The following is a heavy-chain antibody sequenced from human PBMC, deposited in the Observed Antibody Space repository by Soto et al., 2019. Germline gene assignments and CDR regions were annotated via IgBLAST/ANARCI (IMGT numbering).Heavy chain of an antibody. CDR2: IYPGDSDT. CDR1: GYSFTSYW. D-gene: IGHD2-15*01. V-gene: IGHV5-51*01. CDR3: ARGPQGYCSGGSCYESWFDP. J-gene: IGHJ5*02. Sequence: GESLKISCKGSGYSFTSYWIGWVRQVPGKGLEWMGIIYPGDSDTRYSPSFQGQVTISADKSISTAYLQWSSLKASDTAMYYCARGPQGYCSGGSCYESWFDPWGQGTLVTVSS.